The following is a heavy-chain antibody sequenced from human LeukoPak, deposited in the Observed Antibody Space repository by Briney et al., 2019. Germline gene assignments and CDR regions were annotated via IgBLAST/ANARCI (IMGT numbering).Heavy chain of an antibody. CDR3: AREGYYGSNGGEY. J-gene: IGHJ1*01. Sequence: GGSLRLSCAASGFSISTYSMNWVRQAPGKGLEWVSYISSSSNTIHYADSVKGRFTISRDNAKNSLYLQMNSLRAEDTAVCYCAREGYYGSNGGEYWGQGTLVTVSS. CDR2: ISSSSNTI. V-gene: IGHV3-48*04. CDR1: GFSISTYS. D-gene: IGHD3-22*01.